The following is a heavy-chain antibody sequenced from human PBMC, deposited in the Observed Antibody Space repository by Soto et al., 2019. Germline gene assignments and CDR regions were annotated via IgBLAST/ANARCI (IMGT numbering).Heavy chain of an antibody. CDR2: IVVGSGNT. CDR1: GFTFTSSA. D-gene: IGHD1-26*01. CDR3: ARDMSSIVGASPYRVSFDY. Sequence: SVKVSCKASGFTFTSSAVQWVRQARGQRLEWIGWIVVGSGNTNYAQKFQGRVTITADESTSTAYMELSSLRSEDTAVYYCARDMSSIVGASPYRVSFDYWGQGTLVTVSS. V-gene: IGHV1-58*01. J-gene: IGHJ4*02.